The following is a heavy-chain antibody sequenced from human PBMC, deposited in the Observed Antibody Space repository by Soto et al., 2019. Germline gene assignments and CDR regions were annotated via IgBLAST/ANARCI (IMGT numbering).Heavy chain of an antibody. D-gene: IGHD1-7*01. CDR1: GFTFSSYS. CDR3: ARSPRRSITGTLLDY. V-gene: IGHV3-21*01. J-gene: IGHJ4*02. CDR2: ISSSSSYI. Sequence: PGGYPGLSCAASGFTFSSYSMNWVRQAPGKGLEWVSSISSSSSYIYYADSVKGRFTISRDNAKNSLYLQMNSLRAEDTAVYYCARSPRRSITGTLLDYWGQGSLVTVSS.